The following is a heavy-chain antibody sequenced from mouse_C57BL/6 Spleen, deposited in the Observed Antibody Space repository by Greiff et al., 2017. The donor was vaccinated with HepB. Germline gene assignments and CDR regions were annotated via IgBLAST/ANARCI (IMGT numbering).Heavy chain of an antibody. D-gene: IGHD1-1*01. CDR2: IHPSDSDT. J-gene: IGHJ4*01. Sequence: QVQLKQPGAELVKPGASVKVSCKASGYTFTSYWMHWVKQRPGQGLEWIGRIHPSDSDTNYNQKFKGKATLTVDKSSSTAYMQLSSLTSEDSAVYYCAITFPRSSLYAMDYWGQGTSVTVSS. CDR1: GYTFTSYW. V-gene: IGHV1-74*01. CDR3: AITFPRSSLYAMDY.